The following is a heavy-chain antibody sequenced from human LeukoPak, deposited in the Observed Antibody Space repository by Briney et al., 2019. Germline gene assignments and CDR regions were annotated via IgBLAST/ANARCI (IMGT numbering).Heavy chain of an antibody. V-gene: IGHV1-69*13. D-gene: IGHD3-10*01. J-gene: IGHJ6*03. Sequence: GASVKVSCKASGGTFSSYAISWVRQAPGQGLEWMGGIIPIFGTANYAQKFQGRVTITADESTSTAYMELSSLRSEDTAVYYCASFGDPRDYYYYMDVWGKGTTVTVSS. CDR3: ASFGDPRDYYYYMDV. CDR2: IIPIFGTA. CDR1: GGTFSSYA.